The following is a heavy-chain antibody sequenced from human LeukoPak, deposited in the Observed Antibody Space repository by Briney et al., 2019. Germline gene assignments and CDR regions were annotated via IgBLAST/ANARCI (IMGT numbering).Heavy chain of an antibody. Sequence: SETLSLTCAVSGYSISSGYYWGRIRQPPGKGLEWIGSIYHSGSTYYNPSLKSRVTISVDTSKNQFSLKLSSVTAADTAVYYCARDSLAQALGYPGYYYGMDVWGKGTTVTVSS. CDR2: IYHSGST. CDR1: GYSISSGYY. J-gene: IGHJ6*04. CDR3: ARDSLAQALGYPGYYYGMDV. D-gene: IGHD2-15*01. V-gene: IGHV4-38-2*02.